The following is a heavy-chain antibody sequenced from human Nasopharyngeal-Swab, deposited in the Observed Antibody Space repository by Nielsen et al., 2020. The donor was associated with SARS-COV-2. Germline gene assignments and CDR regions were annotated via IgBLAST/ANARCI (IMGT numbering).Heavy chain of an antibody. D-gene: IGHD3-10*01. CDR3: ATVVTMVRGVTPFDY. J-gene: IGHJ4*02. Sequence: ASVKVSCKASGYTFTSYYMHWVRQAPGQGLEWMGIINPSGGSTSYAQKFQGRVTTTRDTSTSTVYMELSSLRSEDTAVYYCATVVTMVRGVTPFDYWGQGTLVTVSS. CDR2: INPSGGST. V-gene: IGHV1-46*01. CDR1: GYTFTSYY.